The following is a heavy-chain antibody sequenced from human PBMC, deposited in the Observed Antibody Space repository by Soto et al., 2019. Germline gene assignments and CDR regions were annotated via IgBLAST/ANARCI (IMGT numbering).Heavy chain of an antibody. Sequence: HPGGSLRLSCAASGFTFDDYAMHWVRQAPGKGLEWVSGISWNSGSIGYADSVKGRFTISRDNAKNSLYLQMNSLRAEDTALYYCAKGYDYTIRGSYWFDPWGQGTLVTVSS. J-gene: IGHJ5*02. D-gene: IGHD5-12*01. V-gene: IGHV3-9*01. CDR1: GFTFDDYA. CDR2: ISWNSGSI. CDR3: AKGYDYTIRGSYWFDP.